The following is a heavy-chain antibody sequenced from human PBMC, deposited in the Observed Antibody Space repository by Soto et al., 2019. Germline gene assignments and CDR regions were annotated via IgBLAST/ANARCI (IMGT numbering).Heavy chain of an antibody. CDR2: IIPILGIA. V-gene: IGHV1-69*02. D-gene: IGHD3-9*01. CDR1: GGTFSSYT. CDR3: ARLDILTGLLGPDDAFDI. J-gene: IGHJ3*02. Sequence: QVQLVQSGAEVKKPGSSVQVSCKASGGTFSSYTISWVRQAPGQGLEWMGRIIPILGIANYAQKLQGRVMIYAAKPTSTDYMQLSTLTSEDTAVYYCARLDILTGLLGPDDAFDIWGQGTMVTVSS.